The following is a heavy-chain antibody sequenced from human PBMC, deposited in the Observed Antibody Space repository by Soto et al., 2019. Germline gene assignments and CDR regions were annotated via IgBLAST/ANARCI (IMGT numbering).Heavy chain of an antibody. D-gene: IGHD3-3*01. CDR2: ISAYNGNT. J-gene: IGHJ6*03. CDR3: ATTQSGYYYYYYMDV. V-gene: IGHV1-18*01. Sequence: ASVKVSCKASGYTFTSYGISWVRQAPGQGLEWMGWISAYNGNTNYAQKLQGRVTMTTDTSTSTAYMELRSLRSDDTAVYYCATTQSGYYYYYYMDVWGKGTTVTVSS. CDR1: GYTFTSYG.